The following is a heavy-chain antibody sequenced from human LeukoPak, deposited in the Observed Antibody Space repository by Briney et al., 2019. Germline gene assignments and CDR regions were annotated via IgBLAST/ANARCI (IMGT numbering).Heavy chain of an antibody. D-gene: IGHD3-10*01. Sequence: PSETLSLTCAVYGGSFSGYYWSWIRQPPGKGLEWIGEINHSGSTNYNPSLKSRVTISVDTSKNQFSLKLSSATAADTAVYYCARVRLLWFGELTGMDWFDPWGQGTLVTVSS. CDR1: GGSFSGYY. CDR2: INHSGST. V-gene: IGHV4-34*01. J-gene: IGHJ5*02. CDR3: ARVRLLWFGELTGMDWFDP.